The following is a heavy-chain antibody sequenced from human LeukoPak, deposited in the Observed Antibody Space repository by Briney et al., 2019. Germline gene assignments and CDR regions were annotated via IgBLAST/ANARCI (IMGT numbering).Heavy chain of an antibody. V-gene: IGHV3-73*01. CDR3: TRRFDVVVVAATPEFDY. J-gene: IGHJ4*02. CDR2: IRSKANSYAT. D-gene: IGHD2-15*01. CDR1: GFTFSGSA. Sequence: GSLRLSCAASGFTFSGSAMHWVRQASGKGLEWVGRIRSKANSYATAYAASVKGRFTISRDDSKNTAYLQMNSLKTEDTAVYYCTRRFDVVVVAATPEFDYWGQGTLVTVSS.